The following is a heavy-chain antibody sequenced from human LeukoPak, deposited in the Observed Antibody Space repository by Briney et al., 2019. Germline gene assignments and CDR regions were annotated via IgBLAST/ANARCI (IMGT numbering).Heavy chain of an antibody. CDR2: VNLQGST. V-gene: IGHV4-4*02. CDR1: GGSISNTNW. Sequence: SETLSLTCGVSGGSISNTNWWTWVRQPPGKGLEWIGEVNLQGSTNYNPSLKSRVTISVDTSKNQFSLKLTSVTAADTAVYYCASGETGSTLGGYWGQGTLVTVSS. CDR3: ASGETGSTLGGY. J-gene: IGHJ4*02. D-gene: IGHD1-1*01.